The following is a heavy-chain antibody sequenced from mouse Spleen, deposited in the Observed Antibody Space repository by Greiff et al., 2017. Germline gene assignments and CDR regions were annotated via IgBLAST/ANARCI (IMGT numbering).Heavy chain of an antibody. J-gene: IGHJ1*01. CDR1: GFSLTSYG. V-gene: IGHV2-6*03. CDR2: IWSDGST. CDR3: ARSTMITRDWYFDV. D-gene: IGHD2-4*01. Sequence: QVQLKETGPGLVAPSQSLSITCTVSGFSLTSYGVLWVRQPPGKGLEWLVVIWSDGSTNYNSALKSRLSISKDNSKSQVFLKMNSLQTDDTAMYYCARSTMITRDWYFDVWGAGTTVTVSS.